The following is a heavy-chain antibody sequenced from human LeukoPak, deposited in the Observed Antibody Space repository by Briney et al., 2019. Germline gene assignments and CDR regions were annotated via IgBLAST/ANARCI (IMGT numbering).Heavy chain of an antibody. CDR3: VQQWLFHYFYY. CDR2: ISGSGGST. V-gene: IGHV3-23*01. J-gene: IGHJ4*02. D-gene: IGHD6-19*01. Sequence: GGSLRLSCAASGFTFRSYAMSWVRQAPGKGLEWVSAISGSGGSTYYADSVKGRFTISRDNSKNTLYLQMNSLRAEDTAVYYCVQQWLFHYFYYWGQGTVVTVSS. CDR1: GFTFRSYA.